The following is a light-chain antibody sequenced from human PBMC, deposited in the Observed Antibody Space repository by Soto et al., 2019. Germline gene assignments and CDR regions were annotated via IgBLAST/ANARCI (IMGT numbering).Light chain of an antibody. J-gene: IGKJ2*01. CDR3: HQYNSWPPGT. CDR2: DAS. V-gene: IGKV3-15*01. CDR1: QSISRS. Sequence: EIVLTQSTGTLSLSPGERATLSCRASQSISRSLAWYQQKPGQAPRLLISDASTRATGIPARFSGSGSGTEFTLTISSLQSEDFALYYCHQYNSWPPGTFGQGTKGDI.